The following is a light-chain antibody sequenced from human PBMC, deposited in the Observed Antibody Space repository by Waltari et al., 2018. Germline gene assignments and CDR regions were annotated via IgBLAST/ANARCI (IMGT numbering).Light chain of an antibody. CDR2: KAS. CDR3: QQYSSDST. CDR1: QSISNW. Sequence: DIQMTQSPSTLSASVGDRVTIVCRASQSISNWLAWYQQKSGKAPKLLIYKASSLESGVQTRFSGSGSGTEFTLTISSLQPDDFATYYCQQYSSDSTFGQGTKVEIK. V-gene: IGKV1-5*03. J-gene: IGKJ1*01.